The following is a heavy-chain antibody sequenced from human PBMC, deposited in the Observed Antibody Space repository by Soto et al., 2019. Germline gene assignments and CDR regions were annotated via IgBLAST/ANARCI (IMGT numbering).Heavy chain of an antibody. CDR1: GGSISSYY. D-gene: IGHD3-9*01. V-gene: IGHV4-59*08. J-gene: IGHJ5*02. Sequence: SETLSLTCTVSGGSISSYYWSWIRQPPGKGLEWIGYIYYSGSTYYNPSLKSRVTISVDTSKNQFSLKLSSVTAADTAVYYCARGLAYYDILTGYYMPLNWFDPWGQGTLVTVSS. CDR2: IYYSGST. CDR3: ARGLAYYDILTGYYMPLNWFDP.